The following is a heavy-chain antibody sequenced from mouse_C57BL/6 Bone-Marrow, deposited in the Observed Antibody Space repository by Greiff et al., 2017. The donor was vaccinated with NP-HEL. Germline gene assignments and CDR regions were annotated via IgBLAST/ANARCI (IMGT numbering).Heavy chain of an antibody. Sequence: QVQLQQPGAELVKPGASVKLSCKASGYTFTSYWMQWVKQRPGQGLEWIGEIDPSDSYTNYNQKFKGKATLTVDTSSSTAYMQLSSLTSEDSAVDYCARLYYDDWDFDYWGQGTTLTVSA. CDR2: IDPSDSYT. J-gene: IGHJ2*01. CDR1: GYTFTSYW. CDR3: ARLYYDDWDFDY. V-gene: IGHV1-50*01. D-gene: IGHD2-13*01.